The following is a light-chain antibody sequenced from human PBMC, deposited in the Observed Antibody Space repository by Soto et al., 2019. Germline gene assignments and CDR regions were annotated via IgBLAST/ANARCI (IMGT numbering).Light chain of an antibody. Sequence: EVVLTQSPATLSLSPGERATLSCRASQSISTCLACYQQRAGQAPRLLIYDASNRARGIPTRFSGSGSGTDFTLTISSLEPEDFAVYYCQQYANRPSKWTFGQGTKVDI. CDR2: DAS. CDR3: QQYANRPSKWT. CDR1: QSISTC. V-gene: IGKV3-11*01. J-gene: IGKJ1*01.